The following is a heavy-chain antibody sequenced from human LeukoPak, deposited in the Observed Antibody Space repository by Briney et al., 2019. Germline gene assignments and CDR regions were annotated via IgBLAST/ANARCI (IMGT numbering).Heavy chain of an antibody. V-gene: IGHV3-66*01. CDR2: IYSGGGT. CDR3: ARENYYAGPFDP. J-gene: IGHJ5*02. D-gene: IGHD3-22*01. CDR1: GLTVSNNY. Sequence: GGSLRLSCAASGLTVSNNYMSWVRQPPGKGLEWVSVIYSGGGTYYADSVKGGFTISRDNSRNTLYLQMNSLRAEDTAVYYCARENYYAGPFDPWGQGTLVTVSS.